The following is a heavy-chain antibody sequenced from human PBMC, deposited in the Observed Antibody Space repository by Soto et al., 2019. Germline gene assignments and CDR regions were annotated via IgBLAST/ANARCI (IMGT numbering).Heavy chain of an antibody. D-gene: IGHD3-3*01. Sequence: ASLKVSCKSSGYTFSSYAISCVRQTPGQGLELMGGIIPIFGTANYAQKFQGRVTITADESTSTAYMELSSLRSEDTAVYYCARFLVARGFLEWYLEYWGQGTLVTVSS. J-gene: IGHJ4*02. CDR1: GYTFSSYA. V-gene: IGHV1-69*13. CDR3: ARFLVARGFLEWYLEY. CDR2: IIPIFGTA.